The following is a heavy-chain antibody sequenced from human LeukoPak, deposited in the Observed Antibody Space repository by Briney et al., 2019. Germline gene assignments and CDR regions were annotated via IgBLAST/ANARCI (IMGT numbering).Heavy chain of an antibody. CDR3: ARDPADYYDSSGLDY. Sequence: PGRSLRLSCAASGFTFSRFWMTWVRQASGKRLEWVANIKQDGSEKYYVDSVKGRFTISRDNAKNSLYLQMNSLRAEDTAVYYCARDPADYYDSSGLDYWGQGTLVTVSS. V-gene: IGHV3-7*01. D-gene: IGHD3-22*01. J-gene: IGHJ4*02. CDR1: GFTFSRFW. CDR2: IKQDGSEK.